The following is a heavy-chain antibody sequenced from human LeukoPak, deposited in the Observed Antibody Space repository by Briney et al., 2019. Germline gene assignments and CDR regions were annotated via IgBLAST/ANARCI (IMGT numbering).Heavy chain of an antibody. V-gene: IGHV3-9*01. J-gene: IGHJ4*02. CDR1: GFTFDDYA. CDR2: ISWNGGSI. Sequence: PGGSLRLSCAASGFTFDDYAMHWVRQAPGKGLEWVSGISWNGGSIGYADSVKGRFTISRDNAKNSLYLQMNSLRAEDTALYFCAKDAVVRGVRPYYFDYWGLGTLVTVSS. CDR3: AKDAVVRGVRPYYFDY. D-gene: IGHD3-10*01.